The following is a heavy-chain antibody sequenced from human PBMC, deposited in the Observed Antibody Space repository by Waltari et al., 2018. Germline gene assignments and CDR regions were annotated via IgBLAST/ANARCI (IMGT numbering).Heavy chain of an antibody. CDR1: GGTFSSYA. V-gene: IGHV1-69*04. J-gene: IGHJ4*02. D-gene: IGHD6-13*01. CDR2: IIPILGIA. CDR3: ARDLIAAAVGPISY. Sequence: QVQLVQSGAEVKKPGSSVKVSCTASGGTFSSYAISRVRQAPGKGLEWMGGIIPILGIANYAQKFQGRVTITADESTSTAYMELSSLRSEDTAVYYCARDLIAAAVGPISYWGQGTLVTVSS.